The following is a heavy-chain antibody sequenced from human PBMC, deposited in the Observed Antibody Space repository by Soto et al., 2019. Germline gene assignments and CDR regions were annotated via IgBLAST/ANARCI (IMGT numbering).Heavy chain of an antibody. J-gene: IGHJ6*02. CDR1: GFTFTSSA. V-gene: IGHV1-58*01. CDR2: IVVGSGNT. D-gene: IGHD3-22*01. Sequence: ASVKVSCKASGFTFTSSAVQWVRQARGQRLEWIGWIVVGSGNTNYAQKFQERVTITRDMSTSTAYMELSSLRSEDTAVYYCAAADYYYDSSGHYPTPYYYGMDVWGQGTTVTVSS. CDR3: AAADYYYDSSGHYPTPYYYGMDV.